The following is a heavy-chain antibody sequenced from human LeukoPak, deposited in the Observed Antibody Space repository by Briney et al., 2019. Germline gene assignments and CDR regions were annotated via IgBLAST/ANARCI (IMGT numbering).Heavy chain of an antibody. CDR2: ISAYNGNT. Sequence: ASVKVSCKASGYTFTTYGISWVRQAPGQGLEWMGWISAYNGNTNYAQKLQGRFTMTTDTSTSTAFMELRSLRSEDTAVYYCAREPPGHNWGQGTRVTVSS. CDR3: AREPPGHN. J-gene: IGHJ4*02. V-gene: IGHV1-18*01. CDR1: GYTFTTYG.